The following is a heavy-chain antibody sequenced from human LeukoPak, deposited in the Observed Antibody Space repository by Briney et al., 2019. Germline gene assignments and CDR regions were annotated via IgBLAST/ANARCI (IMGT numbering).Heavy chain of an antibody. V-gene: IGHV1-2*02. Sequence: ASAKVSCKASGYTFTGYYMHWVRQAPGQGLEWMGWINPNSGGTNYAQKFQGRVTMTRDTSISTAYMELSRLRSDDTAVYYCARDLRFLSIQESYYYYYYYMDVWGKGTTVTVSS. CDR1: GYTFTGYY. CDR3: ARDLRFLSIQESYYYYYYYMDV. J-gene: IGHJ6*03. D-gene: IGHD3-3*01. CDR2: INPNSGGT.